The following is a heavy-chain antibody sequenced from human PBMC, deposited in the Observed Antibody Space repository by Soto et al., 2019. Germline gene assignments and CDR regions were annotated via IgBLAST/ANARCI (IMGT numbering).Heavy chain of an antibody. V-gene: IGHV3-53*01. CDR3: ARGGGSNAFHI. J-gene: IGHJ3*02. CDR1: GFTFSIYA. CDR2: IYSGGST. Sequence: GGSLRLSCAASGFTFSIYAMTWVRQAPGEGLEWVSVIYSGGSTYYADSVKGRFTISRDIFKNTVYFQMNSLSAEDTAVYYCARGGGSNAFHIWGQGTMVTVSS. D-gene: IGHD2-15*01.